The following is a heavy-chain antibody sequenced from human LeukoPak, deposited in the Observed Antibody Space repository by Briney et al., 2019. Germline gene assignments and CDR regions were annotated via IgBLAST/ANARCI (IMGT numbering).Heavy chain of an antibody. CDR1: GGSISSSSHY. J-gene: IGHJ4*02. Sequence: SETLSLTCSVSGGSISSSSHYWDWIRQPPGEGLEWIGSIYYSGSTYYNPSLKSRVTISVDTSNNQFSLKLSSVTAADTAVYYCVSSIVVATFDYWGQGTLVTVSP. D-gene: IGHD3-22*01. V-gene: IGHV4-39*07. CDR3: VSSIVVATFDY. CDR2: IYYSGST.